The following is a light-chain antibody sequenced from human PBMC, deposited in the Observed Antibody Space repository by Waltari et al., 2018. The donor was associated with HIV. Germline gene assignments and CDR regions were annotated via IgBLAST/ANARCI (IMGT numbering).Light chain of an antibody. J-gene: IGLJ2*01. CDR1: SYNLGSNY. CDR2: RSN. CDR3: AAWDDSLSGHVV. Sequence: QSVLTHPPSASGTPGHRVTISCSGSSYNLGSNYVYWYQHLPGTAPKLLIYRSNQRPSGVPGRFSGSKSGTSASLAISGLRSEDEADYYCAAWDDSLSGHVVFGGGTKLTVL. V-gene: IGLV1-47*01.